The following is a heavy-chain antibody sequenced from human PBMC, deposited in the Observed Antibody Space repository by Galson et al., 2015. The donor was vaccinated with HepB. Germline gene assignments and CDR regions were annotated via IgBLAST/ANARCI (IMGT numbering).Heavy chain of an antibody. V-gene: IGHV5-10-1*01. D-gene: IGHD3-3*01. Sequence: QSGAEVKKPGESLRISVRGSGSSFPSYWISWVRQMPGKGLEWMGRIDPSDSYTNYSPSFQGHVTISADKSISAAYLQWSSLKASDTAMYYCATSQTDFWSGYDYWGQGTLVTVSS. CDR1: GSSFPSYW. CDR3: ATSQTDFWSGYDY. CDR2: IDPSDSYT. J-gene: IGHJ4*02.